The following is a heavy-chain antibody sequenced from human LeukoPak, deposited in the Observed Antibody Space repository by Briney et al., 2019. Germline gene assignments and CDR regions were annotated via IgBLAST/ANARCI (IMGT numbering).Heavy chain of an antibody. D-gene: IGHD6-6*01. CDR1: GFTFDDYG. V-gene: IGHV3-20*04. Sequence: GGSLRLSCAASGFTFDDYGMTWVRQAPGKGLEWVSGINWNGGSTGYADSVKGRFTISRDNAKNSLYLQMNSLRAEDTAVYYCARDPQLVDAFDIWGQGTMVTVSS. J-gene: IGHJ3*02. CDR3: ARDPQLVDAFDI. CDR2: INWNGGST.